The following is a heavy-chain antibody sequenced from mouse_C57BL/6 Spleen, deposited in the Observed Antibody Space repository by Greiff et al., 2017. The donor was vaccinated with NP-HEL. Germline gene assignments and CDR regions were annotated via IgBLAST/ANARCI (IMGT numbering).Heavy chain of an antibody. CDR3: AHYGSGYYFDY. CDR2: IDPANDNN. V-gene: IGHV14-3*01. CDR1: GFNIKNTY. J-gene: IGHJ2*01. D-gene: IGHD1-1*01. Sequence: EVQLQQSVAELVRPGASVKLSCTASGFNIKNTYIHWVKQRPEQGLEWIGRIDPANDNNKLAPKFQGKATITADTSSNTVNLQLVSLTSEDTDIYYHAHYGSGYYFDYWGQGTTLTVAS.